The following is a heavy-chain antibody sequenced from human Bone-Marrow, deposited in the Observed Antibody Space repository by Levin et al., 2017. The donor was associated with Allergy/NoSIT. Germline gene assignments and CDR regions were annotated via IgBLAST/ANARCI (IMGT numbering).Heavy chain of an antibody. CDR3: AIRPTSSEMGD. Sequence: GGSLRLSCAASGFTFSTYSVNWVRQAPGKGLESVSYISSTGGTIYYADSVKGRFTISRDNAKNSLYLQMNSLRRECTAMYYCAIRPTSSEMGDWGQGTLVTVSS. CDR2: ISSTGGTI. D-gene: IGHD5-24*01. J-gene: IGHJ4*02. V-gene: IGHV3-48*01. CDR1: GFTFSTYS.